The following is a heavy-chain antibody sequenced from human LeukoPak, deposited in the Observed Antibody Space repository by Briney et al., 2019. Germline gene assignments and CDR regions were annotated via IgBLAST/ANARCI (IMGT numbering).Heavy chain of an antibody. CDR3: ARGDVDTAMVGFDY. Sequence: SETLSLTCTVSGGSISTYYWNWLRQPPGKGLEWIGYIYYSGSIDYIPTLKSRVTISVDTSKNQFSLKLSSVTAADTAVYYCARGDVDTAMVGFDYWGQGTLVTVSS. J-gene: IGHJ4*02. V-gene: IGHV4-59*01. D-gene: IGHD5-18*01. CDR2: IYYSGSI. CDR1: GGSISTYY.